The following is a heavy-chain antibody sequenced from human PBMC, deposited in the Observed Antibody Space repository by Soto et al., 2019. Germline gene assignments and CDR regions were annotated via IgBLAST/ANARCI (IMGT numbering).Heavy chain of an antibody. J-gene: IGHJ5*02. Sequence: QVQLVLSGAEEKKPGASVKVSCKASGYTFTSYAMNWVRQAPGQRLEWMGWINAGNGNTKYSQKFQGRVTITRDTSASTAYMELSSLRSEDTAVFYYARYPGYSYGNTWGQATLVTVSS. CDR2: INAGNGNT. D-gene: IGHD5-18*01. CDR3: ARYPGYSYGNT. CDR1: GYTFTSYA. V-gene: IGHV1-3*05.